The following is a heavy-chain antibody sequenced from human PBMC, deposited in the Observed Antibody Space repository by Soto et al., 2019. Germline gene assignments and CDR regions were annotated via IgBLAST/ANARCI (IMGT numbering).Heavy chain of an antibody. CDR2: ISWNSGSI. D-gene: IGHD5-12*01. Sequence: EVQLVESGGGLVQPGRSLRLSCAASGFTFDDYAMHWVRQAPGKGLEWVSGISWNSGSIGYADSVKGRFTISRDNAKNSLYLQMNSLRAEDTALYYCAKDMGRGYSGYDPLDYYYYGMDVWGQGTTVTVSS. J-gene: IGHJ6*02. V-gene: IGHV3-9*01. CDR1: GFTFDDYA. CDR3: AKDMGRGYSGYDPLDYYYYGMDV.